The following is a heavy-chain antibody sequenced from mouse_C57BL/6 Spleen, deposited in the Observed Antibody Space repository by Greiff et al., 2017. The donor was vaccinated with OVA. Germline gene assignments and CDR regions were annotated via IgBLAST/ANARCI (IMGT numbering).Heavy chain of an antibody. J-gene: IGHJ2*01. CDR1: GYTFTSYW. Sequence: QVQLKQPGAELVRPGSSVKLSCKASGYTFTSYWMHWVKQRPIQGLEWIGNIDPSDSETHYNQKFKDKATLTVDKSSSTAYMQLSSLTSEDSAVYYCARKGIYYGNYFDYWGQGTTLTVSS. V-gene: IGHV1-52*01. D-gene: IGHD2-1*01. CDR3: ARKGIYYGNYFDY. CDR2: IDPSDSET.